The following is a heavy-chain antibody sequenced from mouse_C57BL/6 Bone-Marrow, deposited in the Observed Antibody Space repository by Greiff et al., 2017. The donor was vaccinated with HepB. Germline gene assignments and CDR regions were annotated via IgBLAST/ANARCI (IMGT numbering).Heavy chain of an antibody. J-gene: IGHJ1*03. D-gene: IGHD2-3*01. Sequence: EVMLVESGGGLVKPGGSLKLSCAASGFTFSDYGMHWVRQAPEKGLEWVAYISSGSSTIYYADTVKGRFTISRDNAKNTLFLQMTSLRSEDTAMYYCARAYDPYFDVWGTGTTVTVSS. CDR1: GFTFSDYG. V-gene: IGHV5-17*01. CDR3: ARAYDPYFDV. CDR2: ISSGSSTI.